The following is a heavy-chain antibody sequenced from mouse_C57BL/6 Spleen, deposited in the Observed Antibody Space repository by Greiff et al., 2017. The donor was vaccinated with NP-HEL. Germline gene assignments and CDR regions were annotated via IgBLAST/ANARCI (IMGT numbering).Heavy chain of an antibody. CDR2: IYPRSGNT. J-gene: IGHJ3*01. D-gene: IGHD3-2*02. Sequence: QVQLKESGAELARPGASVKLSCKASGYTFTSYGISWVKQRTGQGLEWIGEIYPRSGNTYYNEKFKGKATLTADKSSSTAYMELRSLTSEDSAVYFCAAQATLAWFAYWGQGTLVTVSA. V-gene: IGHV1-81*01. CDR1: GYTFTSYG. CDR3: AAQATLAWFAY.